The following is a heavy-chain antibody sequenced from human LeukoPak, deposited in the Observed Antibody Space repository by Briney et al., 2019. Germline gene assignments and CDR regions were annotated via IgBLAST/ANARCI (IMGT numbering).Heavy chain of an antibody. Sequence: ASVKVSCKASGYTFTGYYMHWVRQAPGQGLEWMGWINPNSGGTNYAQKFQGWVTMTRDTSISTAYMELSSLRSEDTAVYYCARGPGYSYGSSWGQGTLVTVSS. CDR1: GYTFTGYY. CDR3: ARGPGYSYGSS. V-gene: IGHV1-2*04. CDR2: INPNSGGT. D-gene: IGHD5-18*01. J-gene: IGHJ5*02.